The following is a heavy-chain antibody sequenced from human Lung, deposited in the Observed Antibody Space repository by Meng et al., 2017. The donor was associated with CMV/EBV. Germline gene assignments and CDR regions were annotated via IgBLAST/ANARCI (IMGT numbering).Heavy chain of an antibody. CDR2: VVYSGTT. CDR1: GGSISSISYY. D-gene: IGHD1-14*01. CDR3: ARHHHSPTFDY. Sequence: QLQLQESGPGWVKLSETRSLPCTVSGGSISSISYYWAWIRQPPGEGLEWIGSVVYSGTTYYTSSLKSRVSISVDTSKNQFSLKLSSVTAADTAVYYCARHHHSPTFDYWGQGTLVTVSS. V-gene: IGHV4-39*01. J-gene: IGHJ4*02.